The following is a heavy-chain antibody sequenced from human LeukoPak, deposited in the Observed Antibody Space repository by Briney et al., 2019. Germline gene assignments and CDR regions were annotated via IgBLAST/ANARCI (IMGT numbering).Heavy chain of an antibody. CDR2: IHYSGTT. CDR1: GGSISSYY. CDR3: ARALGPYGSGTAFYFDN. D-gene: IGHD3-10*01. Sequence: MASETLSLTCTVSGGSISSYYWGWIRQTPGKGLEWIAYIHYSGTTNYNPSLKRRVTISLDTSKNHFSLKLTSVTAADTAVYYCARALGPYGSGTAFYFDNWGRGTLITVSS. V-gene: IGHV4-59*01. J-gene: IGHJ4*02.